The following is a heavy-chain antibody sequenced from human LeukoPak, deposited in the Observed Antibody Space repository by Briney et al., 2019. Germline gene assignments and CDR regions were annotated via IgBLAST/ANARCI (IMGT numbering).Heavy chain of an antibody. CDR2: IYKIGTT. D-gene: IGHD2-15*01. CDR1: GDSGTGYF. J-gene: IGHJ4*02. Sequence: PSETLSLTCTGFGDSGTGYFLNWVGQPPGKGLEWIVHIYKIGTTNYNPSLNSRLTISADTSKIKFSLQLRSVTAADTAVYYCVIGVGWQPDYWGQGALVTVSS. CDR3: VIGVGWQPDY. V-gene: IGHV4-59*02.